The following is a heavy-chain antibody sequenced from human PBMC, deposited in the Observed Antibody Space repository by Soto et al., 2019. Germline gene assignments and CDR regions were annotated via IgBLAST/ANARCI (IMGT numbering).Heavy chain of an antibody. CDR3: FFQAEDGIRAVVAVSAFLLNRSSDL. Sequence: GKGQEWIGEMSHSGGTHFNPSLKSRVTISVDTSKNQFTLKMSSVTAADTALYFFFFQAEDGIRAVVAVSAFLLNRSSDL. CDR2: MSHSGGT. D-gene: IGHD2-2*01. V-gene: IGHV4-34*01. J-gene: IGHJ2*01.